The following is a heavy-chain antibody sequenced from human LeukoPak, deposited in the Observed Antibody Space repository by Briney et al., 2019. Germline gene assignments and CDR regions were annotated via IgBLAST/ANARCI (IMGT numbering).Heavy chain of an antibody. CDR2: IKQDGSET. D-gene: IGHD3-3*01. CDR1: GFTFSSHW. CDR3: ARNINNFWSGYLDYMDV. J-gene: IGHJ6*03. V-gene: IGHV3-7*01. Sequence: PGGSLRLSCAASGFTFSSHWMNWVRQAPGKGLEWVAKIKQDGSETYYADSVKGRFTISRDNAKNSLYLQLNSLRAEDTAVYYCARNINNFWSGYLDYMDVWGKGTTVTVSS.